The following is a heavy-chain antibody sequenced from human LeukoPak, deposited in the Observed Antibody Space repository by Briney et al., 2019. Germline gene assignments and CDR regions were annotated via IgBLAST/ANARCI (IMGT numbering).Heavy chain of an antibody. V-gene: IGHV3-30*03. CDR2: TSSDGSIT. CDR3: ARGDRLLWFGESYFDY. J-gene: IGHJ4*02. Sequence: PGGSLRLSCAASGFSFSSYGMHWVRQAPSKGLEWVAGTSSDGSITYYADSVKGRFTISRDNSKNTLYLQMNSLRAEDTAVYYCARGDRLLWFGESYFDYWGQGTLVTVSS. D-gene: IGHD3-10*01. CDR1: GFSFSSYG.